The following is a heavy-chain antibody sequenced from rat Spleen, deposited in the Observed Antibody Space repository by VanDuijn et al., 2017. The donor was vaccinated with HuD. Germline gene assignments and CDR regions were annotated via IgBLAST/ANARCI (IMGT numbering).Heavy chain of an antibody. Sequence: EVQLQESGPGLVKPSQSLSLTCSVTNHSITSDYWGWIRKFPGSKMEWIGHISYSGSSSYSPSLKGRISISRDTSKNQFFLQLDSVTTEDTATYFCARYTATISFDYWGQGVMVTVSS. CDR3: ARYTATISFDY. CDR1: NHSITSDY. D-gene: IGHD1-10*01. CDR2: ISYSGSS. V-gene: IGHV3-1*01. J-gene: IGHJ2*01.